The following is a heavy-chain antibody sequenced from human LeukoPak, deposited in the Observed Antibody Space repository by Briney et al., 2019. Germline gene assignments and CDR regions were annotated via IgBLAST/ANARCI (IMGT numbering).Heavy chain of an antibody. CDR1: RFIFSNYA. CDR2: ISAGAGST. J-gene: IGHJ4*02. CDR3: AKQLEISNHFDS. D-gene: IGHD1-1*01. V-gene: IGHV3-23*01. Sequence: GGSLRLSCAASRFIFSNYAMSWVRQAPGKGLEWVSAISAGAGSTYYADSVKGRFTISRDNSKNTLYLQMNSLRVEDTALYYCAKQLEISNHFDSWGQGTLVTVSS.